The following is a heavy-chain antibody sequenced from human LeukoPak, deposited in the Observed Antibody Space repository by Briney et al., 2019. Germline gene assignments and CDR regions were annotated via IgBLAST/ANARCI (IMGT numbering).Heavy chain of an antibody. J-gene: IGHJ5*02. CDR2: IYYSGST. V-gene: IGHV4-39*07. Sequence: PSETLSLTCTVSGGSISSSYYYWGWIRQPPGKGLEWIGSIYYSGSTYYNPSLKSRVTISVDTSKNQFSLKLSSVTAADTAVYYCARGRYPQVGYYYGSGTRWFDPWGQGTLVTVSS. CDR1: GGSISSSYYY. CDR3: ARGRYPQVGYYYGSGTRWFDP. D-gene: IGHD3-10*01.